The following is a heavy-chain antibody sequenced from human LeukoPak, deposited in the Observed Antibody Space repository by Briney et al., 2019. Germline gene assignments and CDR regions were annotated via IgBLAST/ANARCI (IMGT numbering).Heavy chain of an antibody. CDR1: GFTFDDYA. D-gene: IGHD2-21*02. Sequence: PGRSPRLSCAASGFTFDDYAMHWVRQAPGKGLEWVSGISWNSGSIGYADSVKGRFTISRDNAKNSLYLQMNSLRAEDTALYYCAKDTSTCGGDCYPLPNDAFDIWGQGTMVTVSS. V-gene: IGHV3-9*01. J-gene: IGHJ3*02. CDR2: ISWNSGSI. CDR3: AKDTSTCGGDCYPLPNDAFDI.